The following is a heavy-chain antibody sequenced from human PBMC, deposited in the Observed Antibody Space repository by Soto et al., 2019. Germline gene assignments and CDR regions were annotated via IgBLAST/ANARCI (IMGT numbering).Heavy chain of an antibody. Sequence: SDTLSLTCRVSGFSVGTCAYYLSWIRQPPGKGLEWIGYTLYSGSPNYNPSLQSLQSRVTISVDTSRNQFALRLTSVNAADTALYYCARHDYYHRTFDIWGQGTLVTVSS. CDR1: GFSVGTCAYY. CDR2: TLYSGSP. D-gene: IGHD3-9*01. J-gene: IGHJ3*02. CDR3: ARHDYYHRTFDI. V-gene: IGHV4-61*08.